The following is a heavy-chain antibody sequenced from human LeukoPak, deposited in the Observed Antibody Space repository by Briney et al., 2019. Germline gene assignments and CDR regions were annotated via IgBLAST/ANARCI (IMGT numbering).Heavy chain of an antibody. D-gene: IGHD3-3*01. CDR1: GYTFTRYY. CDR2: INPTGGSS. V-gene: IGHV1-46*01. J-gene: IGHJ4*02. CDR3: ARDIGPSYYDFWSGYGYYFDY. Sequence: ASVKVSCKASGYTFTRYYMHWVRQAPGQGLEWMGIINPTGGSSTYAQKFQGRVTMTRDTSTSTVYMELSSLRSEDTAMYYCARDIGPSYYDFWSGYGYYFDYWGQGTLVTVSS.